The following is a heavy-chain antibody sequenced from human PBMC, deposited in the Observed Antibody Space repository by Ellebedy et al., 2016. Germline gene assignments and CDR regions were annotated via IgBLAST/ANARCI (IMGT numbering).Heavy chain of an antibody. Sequence: GGSLRLXXAASGFTFSSYAMSWVRQAPGKGLEWVSAISGSGGSTYYADSVKGRFTISRDNSKNTLYLQMNSLRAEDTAVYYCAKDGGQAAAPYYYYYMDVWGKGTTVTVSS. V-gene: IGHV3-23*01. D-gene: IGHD6-25*01. CDR2: ISGSGGST. CDR1: GFTFSSYA. CDR3: AKDGGQAAAPYYYYYMDV. J-gene: IGHJ6*03.